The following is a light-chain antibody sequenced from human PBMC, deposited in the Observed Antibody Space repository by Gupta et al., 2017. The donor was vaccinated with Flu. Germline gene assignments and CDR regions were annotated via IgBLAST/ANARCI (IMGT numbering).Light chain of an antibody. CDR1: SCDIDSYNC. CDR3: GAYGASNV. Sequence: QRMASSCTGTSCDIDSYNCVSWDHQRPGSPLKLIIDDGSARPSGVPDRFTGSKSGNTASLTLAGRQAEDEDDYHGGAYGASNVFGGGTKLTVL. CDR2: DGS. V-gene: IGLV2-11*01. J-gene: IGLJ2*01.